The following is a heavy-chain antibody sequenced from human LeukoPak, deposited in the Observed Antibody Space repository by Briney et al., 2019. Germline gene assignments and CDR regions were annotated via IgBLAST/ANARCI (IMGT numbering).Heavy chain of an antibody. V-gene: IGHV3-21*01. CDR3: ARPEKSGSYYYFDY. J-gene: IGHJ4*02. Sequence: GGSLRLSCAASGFTFSSYSMNWVRQAPGKGLEGVSSISSSSSYIYYADSVKGRFTISRDNAKNSLYLQMNSLRAEDTAVYYCARPEKSGSYYYFDYWGQGTLVTVSS. D-gene: IGHD1-26*01. CDR1: GFTFSSYS. CDR2: ISSSSSYI.